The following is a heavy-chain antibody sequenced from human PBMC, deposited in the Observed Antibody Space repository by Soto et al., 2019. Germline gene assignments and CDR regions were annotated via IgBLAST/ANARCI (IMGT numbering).Heavy chain of an antibody. D-gene: IGHD6-19*01. V-gene: IGHV3-9*01. CDR3: AKDKEGRAVAGTVY. Sequence: PGGSLRLSCAASGFTFDDYAMHWVRQAPGKGLEWVSGLSWNSGSIGYADSVKGRFTISRDNAKNSLYLQMNSLRAEDTALYYCAKDKEGRAVAGTVYCGQGTLVTVSS. CDR1: GFTFDDYA. J-gene: IGHJ4*02. CDR2: LSWNSGSI.